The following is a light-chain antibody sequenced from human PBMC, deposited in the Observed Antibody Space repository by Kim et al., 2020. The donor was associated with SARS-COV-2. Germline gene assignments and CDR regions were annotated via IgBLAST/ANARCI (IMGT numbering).Light chain of an antibody. CDR3: QLSYRTPRT. J-gene: IGKJ1*01. CDR1: QSISSL. CDR2: GAS. V-gene: IGKV1-39*01. Sequence: APIGDRVSIPGQSSQSISSLLNWYQQKPGQAPKLLIYGASSLQNGVPSMFSSNGYGTDFTLTISSLQPEDFAAYYTQLSYRTPRTFGQGTKVDIK.